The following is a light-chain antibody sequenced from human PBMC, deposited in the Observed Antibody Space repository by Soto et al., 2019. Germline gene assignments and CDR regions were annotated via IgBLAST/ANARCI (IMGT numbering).Light chain of an antibody. CDR3: QQYGSSISYT. CDR2: GAS. CDR1: QTVKSNY. J-gene: IGKJ2*01. V-gene: IGKV3-20*01. Sequence: VLTQSPGTLSLSPGERATLSCRASQTVKSNYLAWYQQKPGQAPRLLIYGASSRATGIPDRFSGSGSGTDFTLTISRLEPEDFAVYYCQQYGSSISYTFGQGTTLEIK.